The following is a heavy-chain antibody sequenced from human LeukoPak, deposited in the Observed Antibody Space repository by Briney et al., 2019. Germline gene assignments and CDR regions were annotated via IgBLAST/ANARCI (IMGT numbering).Heavy chain of an antibody. CDR3: AKVMTTVTLFDY. Sequence: GGSLRLSCAASGFTFSSYGMHWVRQAPGKGLEWVAFIRYDGSNKYYADSVKVRFTISRDNSKNTLYLQMNSLRAEDTAVYYCAKVMTTVTLFDYWGQGTLVTVSS. CDR2: IRYDGSNK. J-gene: IGHJ4*02. D-gene: IGHD4-17*01. V-gene: IGHV3-30*02. CDR1: GFTFSSYG.